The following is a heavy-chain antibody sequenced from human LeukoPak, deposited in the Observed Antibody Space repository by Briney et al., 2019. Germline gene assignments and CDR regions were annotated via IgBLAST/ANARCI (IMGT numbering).Heavy chain of an antibody. J-gene: IGHJ4*02. CDR1: GGSISSYY. Sequence: SETLSLTCTVSGGSISSYYWNWIRQPPGKGLEWIGYIYCSGSTNYNVSLKSRVTISVDTSNNQFSLKVNSVPAADTAVYYCARIGHEDYYFDYWGQGTLVTVSS. V-gene: IGHV4-59*01. CDR2: IYCSGST. CDR3: ARIGHEDYYFDY.